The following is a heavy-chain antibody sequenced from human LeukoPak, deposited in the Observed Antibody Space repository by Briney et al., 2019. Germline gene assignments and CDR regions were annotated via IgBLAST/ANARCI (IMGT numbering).Heavy chain of an antibody. CDR2: ISGSGGTP. D-gene: IGHD3-22*01. Sequence: GRSLRLSCAASGFTFSSYGMHWVRQAPGKGLEWGSSISGSGGTPSYADSVKGRFTISRDNSKNTLYLQLNSLSAEDAAVYYCAKHYYDSSGSYFDYWGQGPLVTVSS. CDR1: GFTFSSYG. CDR3: AKHYYDSSGSYFDY. V-gene: IGHV3-23*01. J-gene: IGHJ4*02.